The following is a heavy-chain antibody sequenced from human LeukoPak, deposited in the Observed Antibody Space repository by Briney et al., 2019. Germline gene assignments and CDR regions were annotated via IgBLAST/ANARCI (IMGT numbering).Heavy chain of an antibody. V-gene: IGHV3-7*01. J-gene: IGHJ6*02. CDR2: IKQDGSEK. CDR1: GFTFSTHS. CDR3: AREGCSSTSCYYYYYGMDV. Sequence: PGGSLRLSCAASGFTFSTHSMSWVRQAPGKGLEWVANIKQDGSEKYYVDSVKGRFTISRDNAKNSLYLQMNSLRAEDTAVYYCAREGCSSTSCYYYYYGMDVWGQGTTVTVSS. D-gene: IGHD2-2*01.